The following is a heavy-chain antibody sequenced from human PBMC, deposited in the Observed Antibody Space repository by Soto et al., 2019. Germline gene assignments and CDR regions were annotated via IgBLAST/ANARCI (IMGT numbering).Heavy chain of an antibody. CDR1: GGSISSYY. V-gene: IGHV4-59*01. J-gene: IGHJ4*02. CDR3: ARVRWTVAGPGHFDY. Sequence: QVQLQESGPGLVKPSETLSLTCTVSGGSISSYYWSWIRQPPRKGLEWIGYIYYSGSTNYNPSLKSRVTISVATSKNQFSLKLSSVTAADTAVYYCARVRWTVAGPGHFDYWGQGTLVTVSS. CDR2: IYYSGST. D-gene: IGHD6-19*01.